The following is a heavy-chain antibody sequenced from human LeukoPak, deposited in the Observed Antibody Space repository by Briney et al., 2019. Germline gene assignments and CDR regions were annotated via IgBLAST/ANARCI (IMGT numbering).Heavy chain of an antibody. Sequence: PSETLSLTCTVSGGSISSYYWSWIRQPPGKGLEWIGYIYYSGSTNYNPSLKSRVTISVDTSKNQFSLKLSSVTAADTAVYYCARHDRYYYMDVWGKGTTVTVSS. CDR2: IYYSGST. CDR3: ARHDRYYYMDV. V-gene: IGHV4-59*08. J-gene: IGHJ6*03. CDR1: GGSISSYY.